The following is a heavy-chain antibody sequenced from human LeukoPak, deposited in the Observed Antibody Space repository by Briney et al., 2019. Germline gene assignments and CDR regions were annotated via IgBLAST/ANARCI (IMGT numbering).Heavy chain of an antibody. CDR1: GFTFSDYY. CDR2: ISSSSNNI. V-gene: IGHV3-11*04. J-gene: IGHJ4*02. Sequence: GGSLRLSCAASGFTFSDYYMTWIRQAPGKGLEWVSYISSSSNNIHYANSVRGRFTISRDNAKNSVYLQMNSLRAEDTAVYYCARRGPHEDFDYWGQGTLVTVS. CDR3: ARRGPHEDFDY.